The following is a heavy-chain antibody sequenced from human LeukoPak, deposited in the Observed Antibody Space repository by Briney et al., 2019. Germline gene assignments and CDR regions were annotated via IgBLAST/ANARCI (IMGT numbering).Heavy chain of an antibody. CDR3: ARRHDYSNYKRANWFDP. CDR1: GGSISSSSYY. CDR2: IYYSGST. D-gene: IGHD4-11*01. Sequence: SETLSLTCTVSGGSISSSSYYWGWIRQPPGKGLEWIGSIYYSGSTYYNPSLKSRVTISVDTSKNQFSLKLSSVTAADTAAYYCARRHDYSNYKRANWFDPWGQGTLVTVSS. V-gene: IGHV4-39*01. J-gene: IGHJ5*02.